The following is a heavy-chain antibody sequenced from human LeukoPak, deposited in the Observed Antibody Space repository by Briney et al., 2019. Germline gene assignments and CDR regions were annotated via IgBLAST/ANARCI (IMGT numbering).Heavy chain of an antibody. V-gene: IGHV3-48*01. J-gene: IGHJ4*02. D-gene: IGHD5-12*01. Sequence: GALRLFLAAAGFTFSGYNNDRGRQAPGEGVEWLSYITRSSSPIYYADSVKGRFTTSRDNAKNSLYLQMNSLRAEDTAVYYCARDNAGYDYWGQGTLVTVSS. CDR1: GFTFSGYN. CDR2: ITRSSSPI. CDR3: ARDNAGYDY.